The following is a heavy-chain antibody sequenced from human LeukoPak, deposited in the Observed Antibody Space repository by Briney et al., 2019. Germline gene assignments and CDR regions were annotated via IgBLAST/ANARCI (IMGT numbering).Heavy chain of an antibody. Sequence: GGSLRLSCAASGFTLSSYAMSWVRQAPGKGLEWVLVIYSGGSTSYADSVKGRFTISRDNSRNTVSLQMNTLRAEDTAVYYCARGNSYDSSGYPEYFQNWGQGTLVTVSS. D-gene: IGHD3-22*01. CDR3: ARGNSYDSSGYPEYFQN. V-gene: IGHV3-66*01. CDR1: GFTLSSYA. J-gene: IGHJ1*01. CDR2: IYSGGST.